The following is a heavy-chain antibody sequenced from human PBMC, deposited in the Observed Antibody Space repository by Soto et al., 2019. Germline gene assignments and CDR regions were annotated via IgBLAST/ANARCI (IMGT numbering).Heavy chain of an antibody. CDR2: MKSNGAT. J-gene: IGHJ4*02. D-gene: IGHD1-26*01. V-gene: IGHV3-15*01. CDR3: TADLWPPEGPSYPIDY. Sequence: EVQLVESGGGLVTPGGSLRLSCVVSGFTFNNAWMNWVRQAPGKGLEWVGRMKSNGATDYAAFVKGRFTFSRDDSRGTLYLRMISLETEDTAVYYCTADLWPPEGPSYPIDYWGQGTLVTVSS. CDR1: GFTFNNAW.